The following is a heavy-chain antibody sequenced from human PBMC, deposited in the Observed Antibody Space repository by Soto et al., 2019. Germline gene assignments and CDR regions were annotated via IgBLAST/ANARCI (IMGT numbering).Heavy chain of an antibody. V-gene: IGHV1-8*01. CDR3: ARNPAYCGGDCSDY. D-gene: IGHD2-21*01. J-gene: IGHJ4*02. CDR2: MNPNSGNT. CDR1: GYTFTSYD. Sequence: ASVKVSCKASGYTFTSYDINWVRQATGQGLEWVGWMNPNSGNTGYAQKFQGRVTMTRNTSISTAYMELSSLRSEDTAVYYCARNPAYCGGDCSDYWGQGTLVTVSS.